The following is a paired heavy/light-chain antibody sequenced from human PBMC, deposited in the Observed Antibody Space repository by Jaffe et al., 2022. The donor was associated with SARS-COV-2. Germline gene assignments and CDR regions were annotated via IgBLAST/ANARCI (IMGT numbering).Light chain of an antibody. V-gene: IGLV3-21*02. CDR1: NIGSKS. J-gene: IGLJ3*02. Sequence: SYVLTQPPSVSVAPGQTARITCGGNNIGSKSVHWYQQKPGQAPVLVVYDDSDRPSGIPERFSGSNSGNTATLTISRVEAGDEADYYCQVWDSSSDPWVFGGGTKLTVL. CDR3: QVWDSSSDPWV. CDR2: DDS.
Heavy chain of an antibody. CDR3: ARAGVDSSGWYAGLNNWFDP. J-gene: IGHJ5*02. CDR2: ISAYNGNT. V-gene: IGHV1-18*01. D-gene: IGHD6-19*01. Sequence: QVQLVQSGAEVKKPGASVKVSCKASGYTFTSYGISWVRQAPGQGLEWMGWISAYNGNTNYAQKLQGRVTMTTDTSTSTAYMELRSLRSDDTAVYYCARAGVDSSGWYAGLNNWFDPWGQGTLVTVSS. CDR1: GYTFTSYG.